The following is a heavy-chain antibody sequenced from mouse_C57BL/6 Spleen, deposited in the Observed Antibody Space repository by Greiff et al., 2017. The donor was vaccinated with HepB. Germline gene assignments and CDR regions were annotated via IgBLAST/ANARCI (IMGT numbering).Heavy chain of an antibody. Sequence: QVQLQQPGAELVKPGASVKLSCKASGYTFTSYCIHWVKQRPGRGLEWIGGIDPNSGGTKYNEKFKSKATLTVDKPSSTAYMQLSSLTSEDSAVYYCAEGYYAMEYWGQVTSVTVSS. CDR3: AEGYYAMEY. J-gene: IGHJ4*01. D-gene: IGHD3-3*01. CDR2: IDPNSGGT. CDR1: GYTFTSYC. V-gene: IGHV1-72*01.